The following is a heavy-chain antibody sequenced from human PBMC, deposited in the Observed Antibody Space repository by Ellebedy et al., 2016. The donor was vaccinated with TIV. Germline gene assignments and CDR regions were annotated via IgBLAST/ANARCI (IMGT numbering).Heavy chain of an antibody. CDR2: LSYDGTTE. J-gene: IGHJ3*02. V-gene: IGHV3-30*03. CDR1: GFTFSSYT. D-gene: IGHD6-19*01. Sequence: GESLKISCAASGFTFSSYTMHWVRQAPGKGLEWVAALSYDGTTEYYAESVKGRFTISRDNSKNTLDLHMNSLTAEDTAVYYCAREGYGSGHCGAFDIWGQGTVVTVSS. CDR3: AREGYGSGHCGAFDI.